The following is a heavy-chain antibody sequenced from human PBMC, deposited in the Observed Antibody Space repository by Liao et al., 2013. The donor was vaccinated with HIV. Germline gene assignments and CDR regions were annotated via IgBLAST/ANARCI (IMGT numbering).Heavy chain of an antibody. CDR3: ASRMGMIDRGFGELNKGVFDI. V-gene: IGHV4-4*07. D-gene: IGHD3-10*01. J-gene: IGHJ3*02. CDR2: IYSSGIT. Sequence: QVQVQESGPGLVKPSETLTLTCTVSGGSFTNYDWSWIRQPAGKGLEWIGRIYSSGITKYNPSLKSRVSMSEDTSKNQFSLRLTSVTAADTAVYYCASRMGMIDRGFGELNKGVFDIWGQGTVVTVSS. CDR1: GGSFTNYD.